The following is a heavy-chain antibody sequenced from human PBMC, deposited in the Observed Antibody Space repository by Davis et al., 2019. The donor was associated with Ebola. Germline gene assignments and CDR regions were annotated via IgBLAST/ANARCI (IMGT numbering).Heavy chain of an antibody. Sequence: SETLSLTCAVYGGSFSGYYWSWIRQPPGKGLEWIGEINHSGSTNYNPSLKSRVTISVDTSKNQFSLKLSSVTAADTAVYYCAREGSSGWYFDLWGRGTLVTVSS. V-gene: IGHV4-34*01. CDR3: AREGSSGWYFDL. J-gene: IGHJ2*01. CDR2: INHSGST. CDR1: GGSFSGYY. D-gene: IGHD6-19*01.